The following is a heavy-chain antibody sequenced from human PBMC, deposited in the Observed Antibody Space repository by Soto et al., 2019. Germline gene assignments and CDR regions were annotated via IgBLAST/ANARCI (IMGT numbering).Heavy chain of an antibody. CDR3: ARHKAFYYDSSAA. CDR1: GYSFASYW. V-gene: IGHV5-10-1*01. Sequence: GESLKISCKGSGYSFASYWISWVRQMPAKGLEWMGRIDPSDSYANYSPSFQGHVTFSADKSISTAYLQWSSLRASDTAMYYCARHKAFYYDSSAAWGQGTTVTVSS. J-gene: IGHJ5*02. CDR2: IDPSDSYA. D-gene: IGHD3-22*01.